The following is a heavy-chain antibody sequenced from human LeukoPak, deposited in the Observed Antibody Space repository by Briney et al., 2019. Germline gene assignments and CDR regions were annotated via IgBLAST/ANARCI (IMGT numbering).Heavy chain of an antibody. V-gene: IGHV1-18*01. CDR1: SYTFTSYG. CDR2: ISAYNGNT. CDR3: ASLTYYYYMDV. Sequence: ASVKVSYKASSYTFTSYGISWVRQAPGQGLEWMGWISAYNGNTNYAQKLQGRVTMTTDTSTSTAYMELRSLRSDDTAVYHCASLTYYYYMDVWGKGTTVTVSS. J-gene: IGHJ6*03.